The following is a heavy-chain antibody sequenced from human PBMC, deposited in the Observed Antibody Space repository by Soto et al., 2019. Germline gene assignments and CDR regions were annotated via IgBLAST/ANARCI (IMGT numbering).Heavy chain of an antibody. CDR1: GFTFRNYA. V-gene: IGHV3-23*01. Sequence: GGSLRQSSAPSGFTFRNYARSGFRQAPGRGLEWVSAISGSGGSTYYADSVKGRFTISRDNSKNTLYLQMNSLRAEDTAVYYCAKDAHNIVVVITLAVQEYYFDYWGQGTLVTAPQ. CDR3: AKDAHNIVVVITLAVQEYYFDY. D-gene: IGHD3-22*01. CDR2: ISGSGGST. J-gene: IGHJ4*02.